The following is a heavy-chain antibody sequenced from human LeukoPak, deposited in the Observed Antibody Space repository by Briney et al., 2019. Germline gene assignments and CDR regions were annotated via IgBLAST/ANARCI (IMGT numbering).Heavy chain of an antibody. CDR2: ISAYNGNT. CDR3: ARGRYDFWSGYLSRYYYYYMDV. V-gene: IGHV1-18*01. Sequence: ASVKVSCKASGYTFTSYGISWVRQAPGQGLEWMGWISAYNGNTNYAQKLQGRVTMTRDTSISTAYMELSRLRSDDTAVYYCARGRYDFWSGYLSRYYYYYMDVWGKGTTVTVSS. CDR1: GYTFTSYG. J-gene: IGHJ6*03. D-gene: IGHD3-3*01.